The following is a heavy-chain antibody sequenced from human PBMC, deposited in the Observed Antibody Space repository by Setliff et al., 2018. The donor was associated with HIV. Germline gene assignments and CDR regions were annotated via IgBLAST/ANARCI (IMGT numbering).Heavy chain of an antibody. V-gene: IGHV4-61*09. CDR3: ARAANLYGDYDY. CDR1: GGSISSGSYY. Sequence: PSETLSLTCTVSGGSISSGSYYWSWIRQPAGKGLEWIGHIYTSGSTNYNPSLKSRVTISVDTSKNQFSLKLSSVTAADTAVYYCARAANLYGDYDYWGQGTLVTVS. J-gene: IGHJ4*02. D-gene: IGHD4-17*01. CDR2: IYTSGST.